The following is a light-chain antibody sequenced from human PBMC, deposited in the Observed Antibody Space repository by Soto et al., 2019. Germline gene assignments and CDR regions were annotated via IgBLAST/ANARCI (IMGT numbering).Light chain of an antibody. CDR3: QQYNTYSWT. V-gene: IGKV1-5*03. CDR2: KAS. CDR1: QSISTW. J-gene: IGKJ1*01. Sequence: DIQMTQSPSTLSASIGDRVTITCRASQSISTWLAWYQQKPGKAPKLLIYKASSLESGVPPRFSGSGSGTEFTLTSSSLQPVDFASYYCQQYNTYSWTFGQGTRVEIE.